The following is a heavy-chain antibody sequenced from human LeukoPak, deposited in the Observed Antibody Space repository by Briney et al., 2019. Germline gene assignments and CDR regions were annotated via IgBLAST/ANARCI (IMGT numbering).Heavy chain of an antibody. CDR3: ARGAPPYYYDSSGYYPRHPFDY. V-gene: IGHV4-34*01. CDR2: INHSGST. CDR1: GGSFSGYY. J-gene: IGHJ4*02. Sequence: PSETLSLTCAVYGGSFSGYYWSWIRQPPGKGPEWIGEINHSGSTNYNPSLKSRVTISVDTSKNRFSLKLSSVTAADTAVYYCARGAPPYYYDSSGYYPRHPFDYWGQGTLVTVSS. D-gene: IGHD3-22*01.